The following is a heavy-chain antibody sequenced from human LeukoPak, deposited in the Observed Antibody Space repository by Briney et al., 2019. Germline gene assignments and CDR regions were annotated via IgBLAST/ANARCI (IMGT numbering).Heavy chain of an antibody. J-gene: IGHJ4*02. CDR2: ISAYNGNT. Sequence: ASVKVSCKASGYTFTSYGISWVRQAPGQGLEWMGWISAYNGNTNYAQKLQGRVTITPDTSTSTAYMELRSLRSDDTAVYYCARDRGSIDSNPTDYWGQGTLVTVSS. CDR3: ARDRGSIDSNPTDY. D-gene: IGHD1-14*01. V-gene: IGHV1-18*01. CDR1: GYTFTSYG.